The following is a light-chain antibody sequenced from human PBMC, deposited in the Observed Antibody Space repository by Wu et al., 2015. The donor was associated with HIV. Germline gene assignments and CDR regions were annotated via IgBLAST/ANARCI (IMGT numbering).Light chain of an antibody. CDR1: QSVSSSY. J-gene: IGKJ1*01. V-gene: IGKV3-20*01. Sequence: EIVLTQSPGTLSLSPGERGTLSCRASQSVSSSYLAWYQQKPGQAPRLLIYGASRRATGIPDRVSGSGSGTDFTLTISRLEPEDFAVYYCQQYGTSPHTFGQGTKVEIK. CDR2: GAS. CDR3: QQYGTSPHT.